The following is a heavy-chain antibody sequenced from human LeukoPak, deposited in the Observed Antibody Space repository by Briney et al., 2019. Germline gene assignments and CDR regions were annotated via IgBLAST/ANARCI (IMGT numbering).Heavy chain of an antibody. CDR2: ISSSGSTI. D-gene: IGHD6-19*01. V-gene: IGHV3-11*04. CDR1: GFTFSDYY. CDR3: ARVLRLVRKYYFDY. J-gene: IGHJ4*02. Sequence: GGSLRLSCAASGFTFSDYYMSWIRQAPGKGLEWVSYISSSGSTIYYADSVKGRFTISRDNAKNSLYLQMNSLRAEDTAVYYCARVLRLVRKYYFDYWGQGTLVTVSP.